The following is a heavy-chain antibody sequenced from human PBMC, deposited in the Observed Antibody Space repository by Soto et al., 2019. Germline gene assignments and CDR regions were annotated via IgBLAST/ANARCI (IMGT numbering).Heavy chain of an antibody. J-gene: IGHJ6*02. Sequence: SVKVSCKASGGTFSSYAISWVRQAPGQGLEWMGGIIPICGTANYAQKFQGRVTITADESTSTAYMELSSLRSEDTAVYYCARGVVVVAATSYYYYYGMDVWGQGTTVTVSS. D-gene: IGHD2-15*01. CDR3: ARGVVVVAATSYYYYYGMDV. CDR1: GGTFSSYA. V-gene: IGHV1-69*13. CDR2: IIPICGTA.